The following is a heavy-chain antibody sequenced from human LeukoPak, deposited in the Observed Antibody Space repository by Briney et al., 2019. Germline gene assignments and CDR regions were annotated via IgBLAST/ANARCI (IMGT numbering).Heavy chain of an antibody. CDR2: ISSSGSTI. J-gene: IGHJ6*04. D-gene: IGHD3-10*02. V-gene: IGHV3-48*03. Sequence: GGSLRLSCAASGFTFSSYEMNWVRQAPGKGLGWVSYISSSGSTIYYADSVKGRFTISRDNAKNSLYLEMNSLRGEDTPVYYCAELGITMIGGVWGKGTTVTIPS. CDR3: AELGITMIGGV. CDR1: GFTFSSYE.